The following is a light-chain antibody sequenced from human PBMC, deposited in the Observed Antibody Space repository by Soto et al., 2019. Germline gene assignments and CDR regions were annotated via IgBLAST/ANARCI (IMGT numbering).Light chain of an antibody. V-gene: IGKV3-20*01. CDR2: GAS. CDR3: QQYGSASFT. J-gene: IGKJ3*01. Sequence: EIVLTQSPGTLSLSPGERATLSCRASQSVSSSYFAWYQQKPGHAPRLIIYGASSRPSGIPDRFSGSGSGTDFTLTISRLEPEDFAIYYCQQYGSASFTFGPGTKVDIK. CDR1: QSVSSSY.